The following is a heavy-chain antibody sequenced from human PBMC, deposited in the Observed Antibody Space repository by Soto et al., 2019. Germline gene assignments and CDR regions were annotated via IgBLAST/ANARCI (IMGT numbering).Heavy chain of an antibody. Sequence: QVQLQQSGAGLLKPSQTLSLTCSISGDSISSSSAAWNWIRQSQSRGLEWLGRTYYRSKWSNDDGVAVNSRITINPDKSKNQFALQLNSVTPEDTAVYYCARDVNWGFLDWCQGTLVTGSS. V-gene: IGHV6-1*01. J-gene: IGHJ4*02. D-gene: IGHD7-27*01. CDR1: GDSISSSSAA. CDR2: TYYRSKWSN. CDR3: ARDVNWGFLD.